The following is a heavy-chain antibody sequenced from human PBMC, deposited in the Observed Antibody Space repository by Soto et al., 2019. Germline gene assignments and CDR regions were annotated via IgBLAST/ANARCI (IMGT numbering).Heavy chain of an antibody. J-gene: IGHJ4*02. CDR3: ARDQLWFGEQ. CDR1: GGTFSSYT. D-gene: IGHD3-10*01. CDR2: IIPILGIA. Sequence: QVQLVQSGAEAKKPGSSVKVSCKASGGTFSSYTISWVRQAPGQGLEWMGRIIPILGIANYAQKFQGRVTITADKSTSTAYMELSRLRAEDTAVYYCARDQLWFGEQWGQGTLVTVSS. V-gene: IGHV1-69*08.